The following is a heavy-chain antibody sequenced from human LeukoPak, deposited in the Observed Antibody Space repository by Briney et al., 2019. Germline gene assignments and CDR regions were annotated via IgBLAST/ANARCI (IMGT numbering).Heavy chain of an antibody. CDR3: ARAPRHTNSWYYFDY. CDR2: IYYSGDT. V-gene: IGHV4-31*02. D-gene: IGHD2-2*01. CDR1: GGSISSGDYY. Sequence: SQTLSRTCTVSGGSISSGDYYWSWIRQHPGKGLEWIGYIYYSGDTYYNPSLKSRVTISMDTSGNQFSLKLSSVTAADTAVYYCARAPRHTNSWYYFDYWGQGTLVSVSS. J-gene: IGHJ4*02.